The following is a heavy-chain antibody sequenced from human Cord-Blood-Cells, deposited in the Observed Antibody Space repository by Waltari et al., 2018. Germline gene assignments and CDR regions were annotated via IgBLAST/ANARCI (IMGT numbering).Heavy chain of an antibody. CDR1: GGSIRSSSYH. Sequence: QLQLQESGPGLVKPSETLSLTCTVSGGSIRSSSYHWGWIRPPPGKGLEWIGSIYYSGSTYYNPSLKSRVTISVDTSKNQFSLKLSSVTAADTAVYYCAIPWGSEVDYWGQGTLVTVSS. V-gene: IGHV4-39*01. CDR2: IYYSGST. J-gene: IGHJ4*02. CDR3: AIPWGSEVDY. D-gene: IGHD7-27*01.